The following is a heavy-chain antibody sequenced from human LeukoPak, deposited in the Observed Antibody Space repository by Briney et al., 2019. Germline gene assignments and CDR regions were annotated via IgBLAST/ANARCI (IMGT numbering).Heavy chain of an antibody. V-gene: IGHV4-34*01. D-gene: IGHD6-19*01. CDR2: INHSGST. J-gene: IGHJ4*02. Sequence: SETLSLTCAVYGGSFSNYYWNWIRQPPGKGLEWIGEINHSGSTNYNPSLKSRVTISVDTSKNQFSLKLSSVTAADTAVYYCARQKWLVTYDYWGQGTLVTVSS. CDR3: ARQKWLVTYDY. CDR1: GGSFSNYY.